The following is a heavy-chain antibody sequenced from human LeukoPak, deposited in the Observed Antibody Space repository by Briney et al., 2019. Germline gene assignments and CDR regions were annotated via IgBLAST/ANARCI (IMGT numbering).Heavy chain of an antibody. CDR2: INPNSGAT. CDR1: GYTFTGYY. CDR3: ARSGIGYFDWYPDWFDP. Sequence: ASVKVSCKASGYTFTGYYMHWVRQAPGQGLEWMGWINPNSGATNYAQKLQGRVTMTTDTSTSTAYMELRSLRSDDTAVYYCARSGIGYFDWYPDWFDPWGQGTLVTVSS. V-gene: IGHV1-2*02. J-gene: IGHJ5*02. D-gene: IGHD3-9*01.